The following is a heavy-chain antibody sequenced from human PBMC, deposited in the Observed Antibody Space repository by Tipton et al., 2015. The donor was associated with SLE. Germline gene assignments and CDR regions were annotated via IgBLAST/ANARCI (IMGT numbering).Heavy chain of an antibody. CDR2: INHSGST. D-gene: IGHD3-3*01. CDR1: GGSFSGYY. V-gene: IGHV4-34*01. J-gene: IGHJ4*02. Sequence: LRLSCAVYGGSFSGYYWSWIRQPPGKGLEWIGEINHSGSTNYNPSLKSRVTISVDTSKNQFSLKLSSVTAADTAVYYCAREGGTIFGVVKGPVDYWGQGTLVTVSS. CDR3: AREGGTIFGVVKGPVDY.